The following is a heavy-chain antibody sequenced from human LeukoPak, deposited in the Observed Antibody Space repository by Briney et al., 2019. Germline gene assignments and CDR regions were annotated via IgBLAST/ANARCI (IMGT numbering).Heavy chain of an antibody. CDR3: ANPGRLSGSYNPFDY. V-gene: IGHV3-23*01. CDR2: ISGSGDTT. CDR1: GLTLSSYV. Sequence: GGSLRLSCAASGLTLSSYVMSCVRQTPGKGLEWVSAISGSGDTTSYADSVKGRFTISRDNSKNTLYLQMNSLRAEDTAVYYCANPGRLSGSYNPFDYWGQGTRVTVSS. D-gene: IGHD3-10*01. J-gene: IGHJ4*02.